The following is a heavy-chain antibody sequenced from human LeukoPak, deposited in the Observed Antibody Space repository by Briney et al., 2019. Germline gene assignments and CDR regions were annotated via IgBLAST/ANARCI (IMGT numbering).Heavy chain of an antibody. CDR3: ARGLAQQLGGYFDY. V-gene: IGHV4-34*01. J-gene: IGHJ4*02. CDR1: GGSFSGYY. D-gene: IGHD6-13*01. Sequence: SETLSLTCAVYGGSFSGYYWSWIRQPPGEGLEWIGEINHSGSTNYNPSLKSRVTISVDTSKNQFSLKLSSVTAADMAVYYCARGLAQQLGGYFDYWGQGTLVTVSS. CDR2: INHSGST.